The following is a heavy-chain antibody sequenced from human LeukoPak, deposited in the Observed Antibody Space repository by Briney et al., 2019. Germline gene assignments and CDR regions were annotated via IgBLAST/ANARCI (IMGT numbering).Heavy chain of an antibody. V-gene: IGHV1-2*02. CDR2: INTISGAT. Sequence: ASVKVSCKASGYTFTDYYMHWVRQAPGQGLEWVGWINTISGATNYAQKFQGRVTMTRDTSISTAYMELSRLRSDDTAVYYCAREAYDSGSFRTDYYYMDVWGKGTTVTVSS. J-gene: IGHJ6*03. CDR1: GYTFTDYY. D-gene: IGHD3-10*01. CDR3: AREAYDSGSFRTDYYYMDV.